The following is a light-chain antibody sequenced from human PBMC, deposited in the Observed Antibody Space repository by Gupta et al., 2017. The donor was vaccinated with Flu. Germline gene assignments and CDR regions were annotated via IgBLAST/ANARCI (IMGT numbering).Light chain of an antibody. V-gene: IGKV6-21*01. J-gene: IGKJ2*03. CDR2: YAS. Sequence: ETVLTQSPELPAVTPKETVTITCRASEGIGSNLHWFQQKPHQSPRLLIKYASESFPGVPSRFSGSRSGTHYTLTIHGLEAEDAATYYCHHTYSLRQSFGQGTKLEI. CDR1: EGIGSN. CDR3: HHTYSLRQS.